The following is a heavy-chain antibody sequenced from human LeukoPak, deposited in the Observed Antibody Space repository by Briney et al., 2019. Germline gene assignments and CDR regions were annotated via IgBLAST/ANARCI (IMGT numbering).Heavy chain of an antibody. D-gene: IGHD5-18*01. CDR1: GGSISSSSYY. J-gene: IGHJ4*02. CDR3: ARILAMAFDY. CDR2: IYYSGST. V-gene: IGHV4-39*07. Sequence: SETLSLTCTVSGGSISSSSYYWGWIRQPPGKGLEWIGSIYYSGSTYYNPSLKSRVTISVDTSKNRFSLKLSSVTAADTAVYYCARILAMAFDYWGQGTLVTVSS.